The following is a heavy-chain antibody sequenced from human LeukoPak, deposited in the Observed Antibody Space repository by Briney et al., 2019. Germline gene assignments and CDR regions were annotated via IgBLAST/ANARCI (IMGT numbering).Heavy chain of an antibody. CDR2: ISAYNGNT. Sequence: GASVKVSCKASGYTFTSYGISWVRQAPGQGLEWMGWISAYNGNTNYAQKLQGRVTMTTDTSTSTGYMELRSLRSDDTAVYYCARARSRWGYCSSTSCYSHFDYWGQGTLVTVSS. D-gene: IGHD2-2*01. J-gene: IGHJ4*02. CDR3: ARARSRWGYCSSTSCYSHFDY. CDR1: GYTFTSYG. V-gene: IGHV1-18*04.